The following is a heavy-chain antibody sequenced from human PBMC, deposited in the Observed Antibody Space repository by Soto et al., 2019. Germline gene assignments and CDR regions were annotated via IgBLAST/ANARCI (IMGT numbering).Heavy chain of an antibody. CDR1: GGSFSGYY. J-gene: IGHJ5*02. Sequence: QVQLQQWGAGLLKPSETLSLTCAVYGGSFSGYYWSWIRQPPGKGLEWIGEINHSGSTNYNPSLKSRVTISVDTSKNQFSLKLSSVTAADAAVYYCARGHSYYDFWSGYWDWFDPWGQGTLVTVSS. CDR3: ARGHSYYDFWSGYWDWFDP. D-gene: IGHD3-3*01. CDR2: INHSGST. V-gene: IGHV4-34*01.